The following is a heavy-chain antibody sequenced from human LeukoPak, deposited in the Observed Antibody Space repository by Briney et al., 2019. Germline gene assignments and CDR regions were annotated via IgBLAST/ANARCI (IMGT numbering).Heavy chain of an antibody. V-gene: IGHV1-3*01. D-gene: IGHD5/OR15-5a*01. Sequence: ASVTLSCTASRDTFSSYAIYWVRQAPGQRLEWMAWIIAANGKTKYSRKFQGRVSITTDTSARTAYMELRSLGSEDTAIYYCARSKDFPFFDAWGQGTLVTVPS. CDR2: IIAANGKT. J-gene: IGHJ4*02. CDR3: ARSKDFPFFDA. CDR1: RDTFSSYA.